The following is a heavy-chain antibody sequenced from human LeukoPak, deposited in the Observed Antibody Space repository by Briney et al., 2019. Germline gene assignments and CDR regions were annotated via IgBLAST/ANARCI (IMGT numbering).Heavy chain of an antibody. V-gene: IGHV3-23*01. J-gene: IGHJ4*02. D-gene: IGHD4-17*01. Sequence: GGSLRLSCAASGFTFSSYAMSWVRQAPGKGLEWVSAISGSGGSTYYADSVKGRFTISRDNSQNTLYLQMNSLGAEDTAVYYCANLGDFVDYWGQGTLVTVSS. CDR3: ANLGDFVDY. CDR2: ISGSGGST. CDR1: GFTFSSYA.